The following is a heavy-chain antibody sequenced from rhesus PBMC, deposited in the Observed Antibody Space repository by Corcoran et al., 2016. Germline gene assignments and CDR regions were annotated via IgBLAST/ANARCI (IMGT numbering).Heavy chain of an antibody. CDR1: GGSISSSY. V-gene: IGHV4-169*01. CDR2: IYCRGSST. Sequence: QLQLQESGPGLVKPSETLSVTCAVSGGSISSSYWSWIRQAPGKGLGWIGYIYCRGSSTNYNPALKSRVTLSVDTSKNQLSLKLGSVTAADTAVYYCARSIAGTTGVGLDSWGQGVVVTVSS. D-gene: IGHD1-1-1*01. J-gene: IGHJ6*01. CDR3: ARSIAGTTGVGLDS.